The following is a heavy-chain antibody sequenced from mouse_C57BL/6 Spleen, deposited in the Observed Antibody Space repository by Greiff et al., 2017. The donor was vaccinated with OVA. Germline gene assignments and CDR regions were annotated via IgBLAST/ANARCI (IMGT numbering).Heavy chain of an antibody. CDR1: GFNIKDDY. V-gene: IGHV14-4*01. J-gene: IGHJ3*01. CDR2: IDPENGDT. Sequence: EVQLVESGAELVRPGASVKLSCTASGFNIKDDYMHWVKQRPEQGLEWIGWIDPENGDTEYASKFQGKATITADTSSNTAYLQLSSLTSEDTAVYYCTFYGYDVGSWFAYWGQGTLVTVSA. D-gene: IGHD2-2*01. CDR3: TFYGYDVGSWFAY.